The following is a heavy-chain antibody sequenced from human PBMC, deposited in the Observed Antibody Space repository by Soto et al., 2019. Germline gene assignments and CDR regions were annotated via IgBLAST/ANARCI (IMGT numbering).Heavy chain of an antibody. CDR3: ARWTYCGGDCYWLDF. J-gene: IGHJ4*02. V-gene: IGHV4-59*01. D-gene: IGHD2-21*02. Sequence: SETLSLTCTVSGGSISSYYWSWIRQPPGKGLEWIGYIYYSGSTNYNPSLKSRVTISVDTSKNQFSLNLNSVTAADTAIYYCARWTYCGGDCYWLDFWGQGTLVTVSS. CDR2: IYYSGST. CDR1: GGSISSYY.